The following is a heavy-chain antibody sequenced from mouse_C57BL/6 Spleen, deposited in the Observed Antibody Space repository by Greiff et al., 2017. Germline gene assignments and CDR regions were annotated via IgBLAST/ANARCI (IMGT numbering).Heavy chain of an antibody. CDR3: ARGGFYYGSSGYYFDY. J-gene: IGHJ2*01. CDR2: ISSGGSYT. Sequence: EVKLMESGGDLVKPGGSLKLSCAASGFTFSSYGMSWVRQTPDKRLEWVATISSGGSYTYYPDSVKGRFTISRDNAKNTLYLQMSSLKSEDTAMYYCARGGFYYGSSGYYFDYWGQGTTLTVSS. D-gene: IGHD1-1*01. CDR1: GFTFSSYG. V-gene: IGHV5-6*02.